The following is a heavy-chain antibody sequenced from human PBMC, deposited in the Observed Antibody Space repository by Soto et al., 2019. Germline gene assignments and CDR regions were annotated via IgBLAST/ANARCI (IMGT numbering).Heavy chain of an antibody. Sequence: ASVKVSCKASGYTFTTYDFNWVRQAPGQGLEWMGWLNPKSGMTGSAQKFQGRVTMSRDSSISTVYMELSSLRSEDTAVYYCARDPGYSYGYNWGQGTLVTVSS. V-gene: IGHV1-8*01. D-gene: IGHD5-18*01. CDR2: LNPKSGMT. J-gene: IGHJ4*02. CDR1: GYTFTTYD. CDR3: ARDPGYSYGYN.